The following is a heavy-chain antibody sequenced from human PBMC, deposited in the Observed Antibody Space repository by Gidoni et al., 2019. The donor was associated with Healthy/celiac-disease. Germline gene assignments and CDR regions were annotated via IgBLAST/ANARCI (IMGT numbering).Heavy chain of an antibody. V-gene: IGHV3-9*01. Sequence: EVQLVASGGGLVRLGRSLRLSCAAYGFPFDDYAMHWARQAPGQGLEWASGIRWNDGSIGYADSVKGRFTITRDNAKNCRYLQMNSLRAEDTALYYGAKDMVTSSGWYYYGGQGTLVTVSS. CDR2: IRWNDGSI. CDR1: GFPFDDYA. J-gene: IGHJ4*02. D-gene: IGHD6-19*01. CDR3: AKDMVTSSGWYYY.